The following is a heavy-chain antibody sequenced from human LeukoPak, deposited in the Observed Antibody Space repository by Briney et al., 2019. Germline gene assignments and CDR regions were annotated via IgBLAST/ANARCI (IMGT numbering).Heavy chain of an antibody. CDR1: GFTFSSYG. J-gene: IGHJ6*02. CDR3: VFDWLLKWDV. CDR2: ISYDGSNK. V-gene: IGHV3-30*03. Sequence: GGSPRLSCEASGFTFSSYGMQWVRQAPGKGLEWVAVISYDGSNKYYADSVKGRFTISRDNSKNTLYLQMNSLRAEDTAVYYSVFDWLLKWDVWGQGTTVTVSS. D-gene: IGHD3-9*01.